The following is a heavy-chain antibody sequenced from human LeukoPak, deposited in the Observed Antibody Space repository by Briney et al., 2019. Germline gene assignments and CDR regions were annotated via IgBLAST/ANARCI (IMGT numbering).Heavy chain of an antibody. V-gene: IGHV1-2*02. Sequence: ASVKVSCKASGYTFTGYYMHWVRQAPGQGLEWMGWINPNSGGTNYAQKFQGRVTMTRDASISTAYMELSRLRSDDTAVYYCARVEQQLVILDYWGQGTLVTVSS. CDR2: INPNSGGT. CDR3: ARVEQQLVILDY. D-gene: IGHD6-13*01. J-gene: IGHJ4*02. CDR1: GYTFTGYY.